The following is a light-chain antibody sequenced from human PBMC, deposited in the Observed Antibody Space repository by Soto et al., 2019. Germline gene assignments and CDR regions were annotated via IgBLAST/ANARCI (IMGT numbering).Light chain of an antibody. J-gene: IGLJ1*01. CDR2: DNN. CDR1: SSNIRNNY. Sequence: QSALTQPPSVSAAPRQKVTISCPGSSSNIRNNYVSWYQQLPGAAPKLLIYDNNKRPSGIPDRFSGSKSGTSATLGITGLQTGDEADYYCGTWDSSLSAYVFGTGTKVTVL. V-gene: IGLV1-51*01. CDR3: GTWDSSLSAYV.